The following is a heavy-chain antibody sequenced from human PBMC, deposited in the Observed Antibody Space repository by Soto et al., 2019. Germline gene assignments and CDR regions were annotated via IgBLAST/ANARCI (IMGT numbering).Heavy chain of an antibody. CDR1: GDSMNNYY. J-gene: IGHJ4*02. CDR3: VRSGHSFGGVM. CDR2: MYYSGDS. Sequence: SETLSLTCTVSGDSMNNYYGSWVRQPPGKGLEWIGYMYYSGDSNSNPSLKGRVTISVDTSKNQISLKLTSVTAADTAAYYCVRSGHSFGGVMWGQGTLVTVSS. D-gene: IGHD3-16*01. V-gene: IGHV4-59*01.